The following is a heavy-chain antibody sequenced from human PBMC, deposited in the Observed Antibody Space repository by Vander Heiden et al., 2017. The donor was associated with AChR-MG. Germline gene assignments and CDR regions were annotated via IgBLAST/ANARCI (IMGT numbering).Heavy chain of an antibody. D-gene: IGHD3-3*01. J-gene: IGHJ6*02. CDR3: ARVAIFWSGYYTSYYYYGMDV. CDR1: GGSFSGYY. V-gene: IGHV4-34*01. Sequence: QVQLQQWGAGLLKPSETLSLTCAVYGGSFSGYYLSGIRQPPGKGLEWIGEINHSGSTNYNPSLKSRVTISVDTSKNQFSLKLSSVTAADTAVYYCARVAIFWSGYYTSYYYYGMDVWGQGTTVTVSS. CDR2: INHSGST.